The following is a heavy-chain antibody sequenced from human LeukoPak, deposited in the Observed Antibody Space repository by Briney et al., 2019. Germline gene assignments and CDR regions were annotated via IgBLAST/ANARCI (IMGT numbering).Heavy chain of an antibody. J-gene: IGHJ6*03. CDR1: GYTFTSYD. CDR2: MNPNSGNT. Sequence: GASVKVSCKASGYTFTSYDINWVRQATGQGPEWVGWMNPNSGNTGYAQKFQGRVTITRNTSISTAYMELSSLRSEDTAVYYCARVRSSRAQFYYYYYMDVWGKGTTVTVSS. CDR3: ARVRSSRAQFYYYYYMDV. D-gene: IGHD3-10*01. V-gene: IGHV1-8*01.